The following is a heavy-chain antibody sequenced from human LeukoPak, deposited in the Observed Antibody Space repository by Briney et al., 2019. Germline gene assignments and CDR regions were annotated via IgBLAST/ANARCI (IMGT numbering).Heavy chain of an antibody. V-gene: IGHV3-53*01. CDR1: GFIVSSNY. CDR3: ARWGKLWFGEGDFDY. Sequence: GGSLRLSCAASGFIVSSNYMSWVRQAPGKGLEWVSVIYSGGSTYYADSVKGRFTISRDNSKNTLYLQMNSLRAEDTAVYYCARWGKLWFGEGDFDYWGQGTLVTVSS. J-gene: IGHJ4*02. CDR2: IYSGGST. D-gene: IGHD3-10*01.